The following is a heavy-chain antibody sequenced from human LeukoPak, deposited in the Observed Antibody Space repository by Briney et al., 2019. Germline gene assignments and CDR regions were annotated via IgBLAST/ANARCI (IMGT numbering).Heavy chain of an antibody. V-gene: IGHV4-59*08. CDR2: IYNSGST. D-gene: IGHD4/OR15-4a*01. Sequence: SETLSLTCAVPGGSISDYYWTWIRQPPGKDLEWIGYIYNSGSTNYNPSLESRVTISVDMSKYQFSLKLSSVTAADTAMYYCARRQKLRGPRAGDALDIWGQGTMVTVSS. CDR1: GGSISDYY. CDR3: ARRQKLRGPRAGDALDI. J-gene: IGHJ3*02.